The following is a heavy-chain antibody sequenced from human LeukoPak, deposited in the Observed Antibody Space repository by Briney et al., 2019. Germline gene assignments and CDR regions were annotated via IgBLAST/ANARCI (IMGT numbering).Heavy chain of an antibody. CDR3: ARDYGDYDFLPQLYY. D-gene: IGHD4-17*01. J-gene: IGHJ4*02. Sequence: ASVKVSCKASGYTFTGYYMHWVRQAPGQGLEWMGRINPNSGGTNYAQKFQGRVTMTRDTSISTAYMELSRLRSDDTAVYYCARDYGDYDFLPQLYYWGQGTLATVSS. V-gene: IGHV1-2*06. CDR1: GYTFTGYY. CDR2: INPNSGGT.